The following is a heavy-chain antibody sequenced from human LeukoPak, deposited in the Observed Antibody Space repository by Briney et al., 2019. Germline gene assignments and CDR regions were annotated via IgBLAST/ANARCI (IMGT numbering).Heavy chain of an antibody. Sequence: GGSLRLSCAASGFTFSSHWMLWVRQAPGKGLVWVSYIEGDGNSITYADSVKGRFTISRDNAKNTLFLQMNSLRAEDTAVYYCARDRPSNYYGSGSYYFDYWGQGMLVTVSS. V-gene: IGHV3-74*01. D-gene: IGHD3-10*01. J-gene: IGHJ4*02. CDR3: ARDRPSNYYGSGSYYFDY. CDR1: GFTFSSHW. CDR2: IEGDGNSI.